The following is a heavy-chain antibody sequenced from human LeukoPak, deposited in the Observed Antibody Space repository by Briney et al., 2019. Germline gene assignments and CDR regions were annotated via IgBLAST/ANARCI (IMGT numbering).Heavy chain of an antibody. CDR2: IWYDGSNK. J-gene: IGHJ6*03. D-gene: IGHD3-10*01. CDR1: GFTFSSYG. V-gene: IGHV3-33*06. CDR3: AKEGYGTMARGAGYYYYMDV. Sequence: PGGSPRLSCAASGFTFSSYGMHWVRQAPGKGLEWVAVIWYDGSNKYYADSVKGRFTISRDNSKNTLYLQMNSLRAEDTAVYYCAKEGYGTMARGAGYYYYMDVWGKGTTVTVSS.